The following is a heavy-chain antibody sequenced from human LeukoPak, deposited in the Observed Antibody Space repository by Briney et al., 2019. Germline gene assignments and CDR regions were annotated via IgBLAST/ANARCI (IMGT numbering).Heavy chain of an antibody. CDR3: SRGGGSGWAYDY. D-gene: IGHD6-19*01. V-gene: IGHV3-49*03. Sequence: GGSLRVSCTGSGFTFCDYTMSWFRQAPERGLEYIVFIKSKVYGGTPEYAASVRGRFTISRDDSKSITYLQMSSLKGEDTAGYYCSRGGGSGWAYDYWGQGTVVTVSS. CDR1: GFTFCDYT. J-gene: IGHJ4*02. CDR2: IKSKVYGGTP.